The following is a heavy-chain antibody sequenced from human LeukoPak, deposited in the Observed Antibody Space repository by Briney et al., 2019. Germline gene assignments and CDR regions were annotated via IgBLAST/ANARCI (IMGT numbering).Heavy chain of an antibody. D-gene: IGHD6-25*01. CDR2: IHDSGIT. Sequence: SETLSLTCAVSGYSITSGGYAWGWIRQTPGEGLEWIANIHDSGITYNNPSLKSRLSISIDTYKNQFSMKLNSVTAAGTAVYYCARVVAAAGNTWFDPWGQGTLVTVSS. CDR3: ARVVAAAGNTWFDP. J-gene: IGHJ5*02. CDR1: GYSITSGGYA. V-gene: IGHV4-30-4*07.